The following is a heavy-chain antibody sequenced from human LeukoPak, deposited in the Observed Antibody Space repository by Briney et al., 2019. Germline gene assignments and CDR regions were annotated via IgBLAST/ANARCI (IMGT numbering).Heavy chain of an antibody. CDR3: ARSKSQSGSYRYYFDY. D-gene: IGHD1-26*01. Sequence: SETLSPTCTVSGGSIGSGGYYWSWIRQPPGKGLEWIGYIYFSGSTNYNPSLKSRVTISVDTSKNQFSLKLSSVTAADTAVYYCARSKSQSGSYRYYFDYWGQGTLVTVSS. CDR2: IYFSGST. V-gene: IGHV4-61*08. CDR1: GGSIGSGGYY. J-gene: IGHJ4*02.